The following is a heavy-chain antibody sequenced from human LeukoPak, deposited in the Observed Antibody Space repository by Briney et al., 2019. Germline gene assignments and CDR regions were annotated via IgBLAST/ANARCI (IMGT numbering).Heavy chain of an antibody. J-gene: IGHJ4*02. CDR3: AREIREAAVSS. D-gene: IGHD6-13*01. Sequence: GGPLRLSCTMSGFSNDWMAWVRQAPEKGLEWVATINQDGSQIYYVDSMKGRFTISRDNAKNSLYLQLTSLRADDTAVYYCAREIREAAVSSWGQGTLVTVSS. CDR2: INQDGSQI. V-gene: IGHV3-7*01. CDR1: GFSNDW.